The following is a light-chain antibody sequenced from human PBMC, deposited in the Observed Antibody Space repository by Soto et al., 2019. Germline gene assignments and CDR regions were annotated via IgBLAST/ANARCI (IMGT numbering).Light chain of an antibody. CDR1: QSVMSR. Sequence: EIVMTQSPATLSVSPGERATLSCRASQSVMSRLAWYQQKPGQPPSLLIYGASARATGVPARFSGGGSGTEFTLTISSLQSEDFAVYYCQQYDNWPRTFGQGTKVEIE. CDR3: QQYDNWPRT. V-gene: IGKV3-15*01. J-gene: IGKJ1*01. CDR2: GAS.